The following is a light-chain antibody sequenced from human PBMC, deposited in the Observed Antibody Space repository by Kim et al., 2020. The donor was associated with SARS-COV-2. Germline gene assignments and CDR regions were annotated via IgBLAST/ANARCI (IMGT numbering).Light chain of an antibody. V-gene: IGLV4-69*01. CDR1: SGHRTYA. Sequence: ASVKLTCTLSSGHRTYAIAWHQQQPEKGPRYLMKVDSDGSHNKGDGIPDRFSGSSSGAERYLTISSLQSEDEADYYCQTWDTGIRVFGGGTKVTVL. J-gene: IGLJ3*02. CDR2: VDSDGSH. CDR3: QTWDTGIRV.